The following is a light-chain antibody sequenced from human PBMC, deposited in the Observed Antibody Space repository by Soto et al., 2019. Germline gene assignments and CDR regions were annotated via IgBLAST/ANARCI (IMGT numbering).Light chain of an antibody. CDR2: LNSDGSH. CDR1: SGHSRYA. CDR3: KTWGNGTVI. V-gene: IGLV4-69*01. Sequence: QPVLTQSPSASASLGASVKLTCTLSSGHSRYAIAWHQQQPEKGPRYLMKLNSDGSHRKGDGIPDRFSGSSSGAERYLTISRLQSEDEAEYYCKTWGNGTVIFGGGTKLTVL. J-gene: IGLJ2*01.